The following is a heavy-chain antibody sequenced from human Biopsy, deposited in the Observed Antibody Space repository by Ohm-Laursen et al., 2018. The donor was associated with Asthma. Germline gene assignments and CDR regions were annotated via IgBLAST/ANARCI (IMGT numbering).Heavy chain of an antibody. CDR2: ISVYNGNT. J-gene: IGHJ6*02. D-gene: IGHD3-10*01. CDR1: GYTFNSAG. V-gene: IGHV1-18*01. Sequence: SVKFSCKTSGYTFNSAGITWVRQAPGQGLEWMGWISVYNGNTKVAQKLQDRVTMITDTSTSTAYMELRSLRSDDTAVYFCARAVDYSHYYGIDVWGQGTTVTVS. CDR3: ARAVDYSHYYGIDV.